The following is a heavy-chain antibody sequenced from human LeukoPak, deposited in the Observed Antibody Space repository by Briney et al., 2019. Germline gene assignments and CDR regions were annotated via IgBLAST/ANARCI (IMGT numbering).Heavy chain of an antibody. CDR1: GVSISSSSFY. CDR3: ALIAVAGTMGRYYFDY. CDR2: VYYSGST. J-gene: IGHJ4*02. D-gene: IGHD6-19*01. Sequence: PSETLSLTCTVSGVSISSSSFYWGWIRQPPGKGLEWVASVYYSGSTYYNPSLKSRVTISVDTSKNQFSLKLSSVTAADTAVYYCALIAVAGTMGRYYFDYWGQRSLVTVSS. V-gene: IGHV4-39*01.